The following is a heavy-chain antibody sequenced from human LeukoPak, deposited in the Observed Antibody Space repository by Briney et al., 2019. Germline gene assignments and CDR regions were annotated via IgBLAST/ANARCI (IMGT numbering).Heavy chain of an antibody. CDR2: IKQDGSEK. CDR1: GFTFSSYW. CDR3: ARVGVAVTFDY. D-gene: IGHD6-19*01. V-gene: IGHV3-7*01. J-gene: IGHJ4*02. Sequence: GGSLRLSCAASGFTFSSYWMSWVLQAPGKGLEWVANIKQDGSEKYYVDSVKGRFTISRDNAKNSLYLQMNSLRAEDTAVYYCARVGVAVTFDYWGQGTLVTVSS.